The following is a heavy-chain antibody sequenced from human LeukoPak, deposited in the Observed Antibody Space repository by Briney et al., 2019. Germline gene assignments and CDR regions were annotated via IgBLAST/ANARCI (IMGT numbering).Heavy chain of an antibody. J-gene: IGHJ6*02. CDR1: GGSISGYY. V-gene: IGHV4-59*08. D-gene: IGHD1-26*01. CDR2: IHYRGST. Sequence: SETLSLTCTVSGGSISGYYWSWIRQPPGKGLEWIGYIHYRGSTNYNPSLKSRVTISVDTSKNQFSLKLSSVTAAGTAVYYCARLGRQLLDYYGMDVWGQGTTVTVSS. CDR3: ARLGRQLLDYYGMDV.